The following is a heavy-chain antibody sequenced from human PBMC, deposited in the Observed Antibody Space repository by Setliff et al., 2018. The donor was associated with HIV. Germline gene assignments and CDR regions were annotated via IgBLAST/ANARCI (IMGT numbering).Heavy chain of an antibody. J-gene: IGHJ4*02. Sequence: KTSETLSLTCTVSGGSISNSRYYWSWIRQPPGKGLEWIGSIYYSGSTYYNPSLKSRVTISVDTSKNQFSLKLSSVTAADTAVYYCARGSLYSSSSCFDYWGQGTLVTVSS. CDR2: IYYSGST. V-gene: IGHV4-39*07. D-gene: IGHD6-13*01. CDR3: ARGSLYSSSSCFDY. CDR1: GGSISNSRYY.